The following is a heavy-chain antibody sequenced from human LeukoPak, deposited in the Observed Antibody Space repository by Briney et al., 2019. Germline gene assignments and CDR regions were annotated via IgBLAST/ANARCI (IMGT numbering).Heavy chain of an antibody. CDR3: ARDSGGYLAENAFDI. D-gene: IGHD2-8*02. V-gene: IGHV3-33*08. CDR1: GFTFSSYG. Sequence: GRSLRLSCAASGFTFSSYGMHWVRQAPGKGLEWVAVIWYDGSNKYYADSVKGRFTISRDNSKNTLYLQMNSMRAEDTAVYYCARDSGGYLAENAFDIWGQGTMVTVSS. CDR2: IWYDGSNK. J-gene: IGHJ3*02.